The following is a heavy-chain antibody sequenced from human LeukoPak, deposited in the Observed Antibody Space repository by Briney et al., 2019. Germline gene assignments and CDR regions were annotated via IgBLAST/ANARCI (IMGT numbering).Heavy chain of an antibody. D-gene: IGHD2-2*01. Sequence: SDTVSLICAVYGCSFNDYYWNWIRQPPGKGLEWIGEITARGDTNFFPSLKSRVAISVDTSKSHFSLRLTSMIAADTAVYYCARGQVPAARGYNWFDPWGQGTLVTVS. CDR2: ITARGDT. CDR3: ARGQVPAARGYNWFDP. V-gene: IGHV4-34*01. CDR1: GCSFNDYY. J-gene: IGHJ5*02.